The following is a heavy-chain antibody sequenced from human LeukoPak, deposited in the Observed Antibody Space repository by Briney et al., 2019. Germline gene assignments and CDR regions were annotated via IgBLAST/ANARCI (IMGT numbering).Heavy chain of an antibody. V-gene: IGHV1-69*05. Sequence: ASVKVSCKASGGTFSSYVINWVRQAPGQGLEWMGGIIPIFGTANYAQKFQGRVTMTRDTSTSTVYMELSSLRSEDTAVYYCARDWEDCSSTSCLSHYYYYMDVWGKGATVTISS. CDR2: IIPIFGTA. CDR3: ARDWEDCSSTSCLSHYYYYMDV. D-gene: IGHD2-2*01. J-gene: IGHJ6*03. CDR1: GGTFSSYV.